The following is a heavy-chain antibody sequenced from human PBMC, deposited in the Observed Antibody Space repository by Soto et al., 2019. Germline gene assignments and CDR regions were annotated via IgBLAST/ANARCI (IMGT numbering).Heavy chain of an antibody. CDR3: AILGNWDENWYFDL. Sequence: QAQLVQSGAEVKKPGASVKVSCKASGYSFISHGITWVRQAPGQGLEWMGWVSGDNGNTNYAQKLQGTVTMTTDTSTDTAFMELRSLISDDTAVYYCAILGNWDENWYFDLWGRGTLVIVSS. J-gene: IGHJ2*01. D-gene: IGHD1-1*01. CDR2: VSGDNGNT. CDR1: GYSFISHG. V-gene: IGHV1-18*04.